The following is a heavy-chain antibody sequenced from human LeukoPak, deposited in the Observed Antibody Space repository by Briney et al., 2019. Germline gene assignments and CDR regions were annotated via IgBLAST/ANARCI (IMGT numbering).Heavy chain of an antibody. CDR2: MNPNSGNT. V-gene: IGHV1-8*01. J-gene: IGHJ5*02. CDR1: GYTFTSYD. Sequence: ASVKVFCKASGYTFTSYDINWVRQATGQGLEWMGWMNPNSGNTGYAQKFQGRVTMTRNTSISTAYMELSSLRAEDTALYHCARGPLFGEFKGFDPWGQGTLVTVSS. CDR3: ARGPLFGEFKGFDP. D-gene: IGHD3-10*01.